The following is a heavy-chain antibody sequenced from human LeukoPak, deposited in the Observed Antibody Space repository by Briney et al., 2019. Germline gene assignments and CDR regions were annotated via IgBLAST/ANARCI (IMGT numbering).Heavy chain of an antibody. CDR1: GFTFSNYG. CDR2: ISYDGSHK. D-gene: IGHD3-22*01. V-gene: IGHV3-30*18. CDR3: AKDDYYDTSGYRD. Sequence: GGSLRLSCAASGFTFSNYGMHWVRQAPGKGLEWVAVISYDGSHKYYADSVKGRFTISRDNSKNTVYLQMNSLRAEDTALYYCAKDDYYDTSGYRDWGQGTPVTVSS. J-gene: IGHJ4*02.